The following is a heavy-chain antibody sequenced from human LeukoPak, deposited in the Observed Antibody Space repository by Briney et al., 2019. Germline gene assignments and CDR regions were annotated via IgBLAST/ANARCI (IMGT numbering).Heavy chain of an antibody. CDR2: ISTYNGNT. CDR1: GYTFTSYS. Sequence: ASVKVSFKASGYTFTSYSINWVRQSPGQGLEWMGWISTYNGNTNYAQKLQGRVTMTTDTSTSTAYMELRSLRSDDTAVHYCAKDRWRDGSSSFDNWGQGTLVTVSS. V-gene: IGHV1-18*01. J-gene: IGHJ4*02. D-gene: IGHD6-6*01. CDR3: AKDRWRDGSSSFDN.